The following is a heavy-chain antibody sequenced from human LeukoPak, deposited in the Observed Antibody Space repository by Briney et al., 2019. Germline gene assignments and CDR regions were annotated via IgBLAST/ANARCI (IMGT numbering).Heavy chain of an antibody. J-gene: IGHJ6*02. CDR2: ICSTSRCI. Sequence: GGSLRLSCAASGFTFSSYSMNWVRQAPGKGLEWVSSICSTSRCIFYVDSVKGRFTISRDNSKNTLYLQMNSLRAEDTAKYYCTKDYCGKFCSAVWGQGTTVTVSS. D-gene: IGHD3-9*01. CDR1: GFTFSSYS. V-gene: IGHV3-21*04. CDR3: TKDYCGKFCSAV.